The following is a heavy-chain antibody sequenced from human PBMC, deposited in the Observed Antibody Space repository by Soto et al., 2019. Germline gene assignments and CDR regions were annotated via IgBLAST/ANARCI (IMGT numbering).Heavy chain of an antibody. CDR2: INHSGST. CDR1: VGSFSGYY. Sequence: PSETLSLTCAVYVGSFSGYYWSWIRQPPGKGLEWIGEINHSGSTNYNPSLKSRVTISVDTSKNQLSLKLSSVTAADTAVYYCARGYSSSWYNWFDPWGQGNLVTVSS. CDR3: ARGYSSSWYNWFDP. V-gene: IGHV4-34*01. D-gene: IGHD6-13*01. J-gene: IGHJ5*02.